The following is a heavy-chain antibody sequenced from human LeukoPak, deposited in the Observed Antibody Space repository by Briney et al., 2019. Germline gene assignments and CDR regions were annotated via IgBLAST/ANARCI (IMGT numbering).Heavy chain of an antibody. V-gene: IGHV3-21*01. D-gene: IGHD6-13*01. J-gene: IGHJ3*02. CDR1: GFTFSSYS. Sequence: GGSLRLSCAASGFTFSSYSMNWVRQAPGKGLKWGSSISSSRSYIYYADSVKGRFTISRDKAKNSMYLQMNSRRDQATALYYCPRWSGIAAAGTGIDAFDIWGQGTMVTVSS. CDR3: PRWSGIAAAGTGIDAFDI. CDR2: ISSSRSYI.